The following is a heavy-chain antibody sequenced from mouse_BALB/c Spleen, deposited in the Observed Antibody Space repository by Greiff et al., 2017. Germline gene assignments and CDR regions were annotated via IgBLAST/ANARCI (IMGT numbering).Heavy chain of an antibody. V-gene: IGHV5-12-2*01. CDR1: GFTFSSYT. CDR3: ARHITTNAMDY. D-gene: IGHD1-1*01. Sequence: EVHLVESGGGLVQPGGSLKLSCAASGFTFSSYTMSWVRQTPEKRLEWVAYISNGGGSTYYPDTVKGRFTISRDNAKNTLYLQMSSLKSEDTAMYYCARHITTNAMDYWGQGTSVTVSS. CDR2: ISNGGGST. J-gene: IGHJ4*01.